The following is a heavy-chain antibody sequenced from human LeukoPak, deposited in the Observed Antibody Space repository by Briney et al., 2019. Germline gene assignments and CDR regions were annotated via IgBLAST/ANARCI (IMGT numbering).Heavy chain of an antibody. D-gene: IGHD6-19*01. CDR3: AKDGYTEWLGLYYFDY. Sequence: GGSLRLSCAASGFTFSSYAMSWVRQAPGKGLEWVSAISGSGGSTYYADSVKGRFTISRDNSKNTLFLQMNSLRAEDTAVYYCAKDGYTEWLGLYYFDYWGQGTLVTVSS. CDR1: GFTFSSYA. V-gene: IGHV3-23*01. J-gene: IGHJ4*02. CDR2: ISGSGGST.